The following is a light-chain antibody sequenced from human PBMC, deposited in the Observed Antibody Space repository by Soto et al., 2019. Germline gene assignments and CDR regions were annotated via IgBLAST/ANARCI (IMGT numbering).Light chain of an antibody. CDR1: QTISSY. CDR2: SAS. CDR3: QQSSDSSWT. J-gene: IGKJ1*01. V-gene: IGKV1-39*01. Sequence: DIQMTQSPSSLSASVGDKVTITCRASQTISSYLNWYQQKPGQAPTLLIYSASTLQSGVPLRFSGSGFGTDFTLTINSLQPEDFSTYYCQQSSDSSWTFGQGTNVEIK.